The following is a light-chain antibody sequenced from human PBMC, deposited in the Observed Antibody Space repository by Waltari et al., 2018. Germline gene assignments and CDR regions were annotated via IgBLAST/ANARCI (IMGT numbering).Light chain of an antibody. V-gene: IGKV3-11*01. CDR3: QQRYYWPPWT. J-gene: IGKJ1*01. CDR2: DAS. Sequence: EFGLTQSPSTLSLSPGEWATLSCRASQTVITYLAWYQTKPGQAPRLLMPDASNRGPGIPARFSSSGSGTDFTLTISSLEPEGFAVFYCQQRYYWPPWTFGQGTKVELK. CDR1: QTVITY.